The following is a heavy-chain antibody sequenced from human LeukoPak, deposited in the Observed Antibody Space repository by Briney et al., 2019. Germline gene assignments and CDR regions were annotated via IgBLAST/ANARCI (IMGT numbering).Heavy chain of an antibody. J-gene: IGHJ4*02. Sequence: PGGSLRLSCAASGFTFSSYAMHWVRKAPGKGLEWVAVILYDGTMKYYADSVKGRFTISRDNSQNTLYLQMNILRAEDTAVYYCARDPRGPTGYDSSGRDSFDYWGQGTLVTVSS. D-gene: IGHD3-22*01. CDR3: ARDPRGPTGYDSSGRDSFDY. CDR1: GFTFSSYA. CDR2: ILYDGTMK. V-gene: IGHV3-30*04.